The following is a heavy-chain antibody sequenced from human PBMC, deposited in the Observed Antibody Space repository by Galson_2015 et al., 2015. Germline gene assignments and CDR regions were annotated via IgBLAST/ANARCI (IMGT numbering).Heavy chain of an antibody. CDR3: AHRRSRSSWSSTSYFDY. D-gene: IGHD6-13*01. V-gene: IGHV2-5*02. CDR1: GFSLSTSGVG. Sequence: PALVKPTQTLTLTCTFSGFSLSTSGVGVGWIRQPPGKALEWLALIYWDADTRYSPSLKSRPTITTDTSKNQVVLTMTNMDPVDTATYYCAHRRSRSSWSSTSYFDYWGQGTLVTVSS. CDR2: IYWDADT. J-gene: IGHJ4*02.